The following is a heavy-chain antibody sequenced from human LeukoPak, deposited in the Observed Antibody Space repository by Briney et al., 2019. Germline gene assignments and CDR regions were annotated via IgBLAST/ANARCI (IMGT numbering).Heavy chain of an antibody. CDR1: GFTFGDYA. Sequence: GGSLRLSCTASGFTFGDYAMNWVRQAPGKGLEWVSSISSSDNYIYYADSVKGRFTISRDNAKNSLYLQMNSLRVEDTAVYYCARVPTLVRGVTDYWGQGTLVTVSS. CDR2: ISSSDNYI. J-gene: IGHJ4*02. V-gene: IGHV3-21*06. CDR3: ARVPTLVRGVTDY. D-gene: IGHD3-10*01.